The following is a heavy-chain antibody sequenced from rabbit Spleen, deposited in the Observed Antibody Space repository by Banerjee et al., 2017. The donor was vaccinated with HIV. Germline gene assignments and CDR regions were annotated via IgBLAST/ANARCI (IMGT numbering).Heavy chain of an antibody. CDR1: GFSFSSNW. J-gene: IGHJ3*01. V-gene: IGHV1S40*01. D-gene: IGHD8-1*01. CDR2: IDTSDGDT. Sequence: QSLEESGGDLVKPGGTLTLTCTVSGFSFSSNWICWVRQAPGKGLEWIACIDTSDGDTDYANWPKGRFTISKTSSTTVTLQMTSLTAADTATYFCARDTGTSFSTYGMDLWGQGTLVTVS. CDR3: ARDTGTSFSTYGMDL.